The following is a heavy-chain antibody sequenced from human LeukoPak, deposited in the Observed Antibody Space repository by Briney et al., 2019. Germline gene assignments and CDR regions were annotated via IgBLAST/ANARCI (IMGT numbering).Heavy chain of an antibody. D-gene: IGHD5-24*01. V-gene: IGHV4-34*01. CDR3: AREGRWLQSKYFQH. CDR2: INHSGST. J-gene: IGHJ1*01. Sequence: MSSETLSLTCAVYGGSFSGYYWSWIRQPPGKGLEWIGEINHSGSTNYNPSLKSRVTISVDTSKNQLSLKLSSVTAADTAVYYCAREGRWLQSKYFQHWGQGTLVTVSS. CDR1: GGSFSGYY.